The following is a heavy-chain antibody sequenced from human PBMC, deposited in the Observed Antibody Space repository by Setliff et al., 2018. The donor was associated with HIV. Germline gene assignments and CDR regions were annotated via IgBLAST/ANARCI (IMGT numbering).Heavy chain of an antibody. V-gene: IGHV3-33*08. CDR3: ARVPYFSFWSGYFDIYGMDV. J-gene: IGHJ6*02. CDR2: IWYDGSNK. D-gene: IGHD3-3*01. CDR1: GFTFSSYA. Sequence: GGSLRFSCSASGFTFSSYAMHWVRQAPGEGLEWVAVIWYDGSNKHYADSVKGRFTISRDNSKNTVYLQMNSLRAEDTAVYYCARVPYFSFWSGYFDIYGMDVWGQGTAVTVSS.